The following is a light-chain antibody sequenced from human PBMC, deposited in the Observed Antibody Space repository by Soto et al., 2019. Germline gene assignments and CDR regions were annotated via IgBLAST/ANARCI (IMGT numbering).Light chain of an antibody. Sequence: EIVLTQSPATLSLSPGERATLSCRASQSVSSYLAWYQQTPGQAPRLLIYDASNRATGIPARFSGSGSGTDFTLTISSLAPEDFAAYYCQQRNNWPPTFGQGTRLEIK. CDR2: DAS. CDR1: QSVSSY. J-gene: IGKJ5*01. V-gene: IGKV3-11*01. CDR3: QQRNNWPPT.